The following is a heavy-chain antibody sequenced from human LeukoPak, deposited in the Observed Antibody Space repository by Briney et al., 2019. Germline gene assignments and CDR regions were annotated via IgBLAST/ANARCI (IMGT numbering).Heavy chain of an antibody. CDR2: IYHSGST. J-gene: IGHJ4*02. CDR3: ARQYGTRYYFDY. Sequence: SETLSLTCAVSGYSISSGYYWGWIRRPPGKGLEWIGSIYHSGSTYYNPSLKSRVTISVDTSKNQFSLKLSSVTAADTAVYYCARQYGTRYYFDYWGQGTLVTVSS. D-gene: IGHD2-2*01. CDR1: GYSISSGYY. V-gene: IGHV4-38-2*01.